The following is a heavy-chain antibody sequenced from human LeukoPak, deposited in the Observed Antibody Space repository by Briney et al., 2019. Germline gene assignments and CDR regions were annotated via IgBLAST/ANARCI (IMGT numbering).Heavy chain of an antibody. CDR3: ARLSGFTETSHFDY. CDR2: IDKEGSQK. Sequence: GGSLRLSCAASGFTFSNYWMTWVRQAPGKGLEWVATIDKEGSQKYYVDSVTCRFTISRDNAKSSLSLQLNSLRADDTAVYYCARLSGFTETSHFDYGGQGTLVTVSS. CDR1: GFTFSNYW. J-gene: IGHJ4*02. V-gene: IGHV3-7*01. D-gene: IGHD6-25*01.